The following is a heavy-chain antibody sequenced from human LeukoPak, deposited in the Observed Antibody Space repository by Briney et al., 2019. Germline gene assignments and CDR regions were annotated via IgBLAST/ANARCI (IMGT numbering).Heavy chain of an antibody. J-gene: IGHJ4*02. D-gene: IGHD2-21*02. CDR3: ARHDDVPVIRRGFDY. Sequence: SETRSHTCTVSGGSISNYYWRWIRQPPGEGLESIGHIFYNGAIYYNPSLLSRVTMSFDTSKTHFPLNLVSVTAADTAMYYCARHDDVPVIRRGFDYWGQGTLVTVSP. CDR2: IFYNGAI. CDR1: GGSISNYY. V-gene: IGHV4-59*08.